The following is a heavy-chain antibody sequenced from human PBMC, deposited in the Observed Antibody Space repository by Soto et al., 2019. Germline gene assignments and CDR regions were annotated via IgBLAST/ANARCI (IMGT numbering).Heavy chain of an antibody. D-gene: IGHD4-4*01. CDR3: ACLLYLTETTFDSYGMDV. J-gene: IGHJ6*02. CDR2: MNPNSGNT. Sequence: QVQLVQSGAEVKKPGASVKVSCKASGYTFTSYDINWVRQATGQGLEWMGWMNPNSGNTGYAQKFQGKDTKTRNNDITTAYMELTRRRSDDTAVYYCACLLYLTETTFDSYGMDVWGQGTTVTVSS. CDR1: GYTFTSYD. V-gene: IGHV1-8*01.